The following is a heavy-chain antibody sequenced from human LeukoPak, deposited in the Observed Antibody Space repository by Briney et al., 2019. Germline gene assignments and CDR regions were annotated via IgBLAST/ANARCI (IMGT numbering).Heavy chain of an antibody. J-gene: IGHJ4*02. CDR3: ARHELRRWLQRYYFDY. D-gene: IGHD5-24*01. CDR1: GGSFGGYY. Sequence: SETLSLTCAVYGGSFGGYYWSWIRQPPGKGLEWIGEINHSGSTNYNPSLKSRVTISVDTSKNQFSLKLSSVTAADTAVYYCARHELRRWLQRYYFDYWGQGTLVTVSS. CDR2: INHSGST. V-gene: IGHV4-34*01.